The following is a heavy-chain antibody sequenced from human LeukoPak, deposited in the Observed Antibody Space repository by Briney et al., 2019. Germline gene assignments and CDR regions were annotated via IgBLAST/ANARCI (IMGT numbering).Heavy chain of an antibody. CDR3: ARRRGSGSFDY. Sequence: SETLSLTCSVSGGSISKSNHYWGWIRQPPGKGLEWIGSIYYGGSTYYNPSLKSRVTISVDTSKNQFSLKLSSVTAADTAVYYCARRRGSGSFDYWGQGTLVTVSS. V-gene: IGHV4-39*07. D-gene: IGHD3-10*01. CDR2: IYYGGST. CDR1: GGSISKSNHY. J-gene: IGHJ4*02.